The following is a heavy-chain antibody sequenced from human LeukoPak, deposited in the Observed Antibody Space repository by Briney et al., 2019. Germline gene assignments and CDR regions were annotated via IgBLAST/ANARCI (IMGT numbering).Heavy chain of an antibody. V-gene: IGHV4-61*01. Sequence: SETLSLTCTVSGGSVSSGSYYWSWIRQPPGRGLEWIGYIYYSGSTNYNPSLKSRVTISVDTSKNQFSLKLSSVTAADTALSYYARGSLIYYDILTGYYTPLGLDYWGQGTLVTVSS. J-gene: IGHJ4*02. D-gene: IGHD3-9*01. CDR3: ARGSLIYYDILTGYYTPLGLDY. CDR2: IYYSGST. CDR1: GGSVSSGSYY.